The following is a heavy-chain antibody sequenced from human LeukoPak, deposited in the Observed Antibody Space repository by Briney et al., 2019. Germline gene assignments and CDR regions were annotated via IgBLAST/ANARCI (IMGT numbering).Heavy chain of an antibody. V-gene: IGHV4-59*08. CDR3: ARLGGYTPSYWYFDL. CDR2: IYYSGST. J-gene: IGHJ2*01. D-gene: IGHD3-16*02. CDR1: GGSISSYY. Sequence: SETLSLTCTVSGGSISSYYWSWIRQPPGKGLEWIGYIYYSGSTNYNPSLKSRVTISVDTSKNQFSLKLSSVTAADTAVYYCARLGGYTPSYWYFDLWGRGTLVTVSS.